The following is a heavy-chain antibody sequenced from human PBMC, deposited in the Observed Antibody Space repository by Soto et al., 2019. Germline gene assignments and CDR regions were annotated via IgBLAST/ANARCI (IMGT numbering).Heavy chain of an antibody. CDR3: ARDHILGELLVGAFDI. CDR2: ISSSGSTI. CDR1: GFTFSDYY. V-gene: IGHV3-11*01. Sequence: GESLKISCAASGFTFSDYYMSWIRQAPGKGLEWVSYISSSGSTIYYADSVKGRFTISRDNAKNSLYLQMNSLRAEDTAVYYCARDHILGELLVGAFDIWGQGTMVTVSS. J-gene: IGHJ3*02. D-gene: IGHD1-26*01.